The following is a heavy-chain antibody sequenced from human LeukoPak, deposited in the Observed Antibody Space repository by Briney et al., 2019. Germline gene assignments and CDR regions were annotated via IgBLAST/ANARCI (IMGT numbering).Heavy chain of an antibody. Sequence: SETLSLTCTVSGGSISSSSYYWGWISQPPGKGLEWIGSIYYSGSTYYNPSLKSRVTISVDTSKNQFSLKLSSVTAADTAVYYCARREGSGWPFDYWGQGTLVTVSS. CDR1: GGSISSSSYY. J-gene: IGHJ4*02. D-gene: IGHD6-19*01. V-gene: IGHV4-39*01. CDR3: ARREGSGWPFDY. CDR2: IYYSGST.